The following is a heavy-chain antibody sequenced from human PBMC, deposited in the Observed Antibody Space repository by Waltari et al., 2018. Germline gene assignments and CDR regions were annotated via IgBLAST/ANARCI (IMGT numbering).Heavy chain of an antibody. CDR1: GGSFSGYY. D-gene: IGHD1-1*01. CDR3: ARQATGTFYFDY. CDR2: INHSGST. Sequence: QVQLQQCGAGLLKPSETLSLTCAVYGGSFSGYYWSWIRQPPGKGLEWIGEINHSGSTNYNPSLKSRVTISVDTSKNQFSLKLSSVTAADTAVYYCARQATGTFYFDYWGQGTLVTVSS. V-gene: IGHV4-34*01. J-gene: IGHJ4*02.